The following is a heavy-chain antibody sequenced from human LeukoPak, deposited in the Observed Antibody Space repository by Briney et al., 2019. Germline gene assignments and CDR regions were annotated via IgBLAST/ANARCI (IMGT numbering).Heavy chain of an antibody. CDR1: GGTFSSYA. V-gene: IGHV1-69*04. D-gene: IGHD3-10*01. J-gene: IGHJ4*02. Sequence: SVKVSCKASGGTFSSYAISWVRQAPGQGLEWMGRIIPILGIATYAQKFQGRVTITADKSTSTAYMELSSLRSEDTAVYYCASGYGSGSYYVAYWGQGTLVTVSS. CDR2: IIPILGIA. CDR3: ASGYGSGSYYVAY.